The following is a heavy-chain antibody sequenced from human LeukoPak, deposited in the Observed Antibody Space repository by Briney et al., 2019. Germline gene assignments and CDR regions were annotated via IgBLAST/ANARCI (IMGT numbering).Heavy chain of an antibody. V-gene: IGHV3-30*18. CDR1: GFTFSSYG. CDR3: AKNGPFIYDILTGYPSY. D-gene: IGHD3-9*01. Sequence: GGSLRLSCAASGFTFSSYGMHWVRPAPGKGLEWVAVISYDGSNKYYADSVKGRFTIARDNSKNTLYLQMNSLRAEDTAVYYCAKNGPFIYDILTGYPSYWGQGTLVTVSS. J-gene: IGHJ4*02. CDR2: ISYDGSNK.